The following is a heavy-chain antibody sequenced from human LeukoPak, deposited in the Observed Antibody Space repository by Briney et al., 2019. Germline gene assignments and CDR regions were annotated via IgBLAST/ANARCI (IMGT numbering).Heavy chain of an antibody. CDR1: EFTFSSYA. V-gene: IGHV3-23*01. CDR2: IGGSGVNT. J-gene: IGHJ4*02. D-gene: IGHD3-10*01. Sequence: GGSLRLSCAASEFTFSSYAMSWVRKAPGKGLEWVSSIGGSGVNTYHADSVKGRFTISRDNSKNTLYLQMNSLRAEDTAVYYRAKIGSYFDYWGQGILVTVSS. CDR3: AKIGSYFDY.